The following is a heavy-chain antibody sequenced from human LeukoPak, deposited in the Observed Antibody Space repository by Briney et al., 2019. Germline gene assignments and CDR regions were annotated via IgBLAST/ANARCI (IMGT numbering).Heavy chain of an antibody. Sequence: PGGSLRLSCAASGFTFRSYWMTWVRQAPGKGLEWVANIKQDGSEKYYVDSVKGRFTISRDNAKNSLYLQMNSLRAEDTAVYYCARGVIAAAGPADYWGQGTLVTVSS. V-gene: IGHV3-7*01. D-gene: IGHD6-13*01. CDR2: IKQDGSEK. J-gene: IGHJ4*02. CDR3: ARGVIAAAGPADY. CDR1: GFTFRSYW.